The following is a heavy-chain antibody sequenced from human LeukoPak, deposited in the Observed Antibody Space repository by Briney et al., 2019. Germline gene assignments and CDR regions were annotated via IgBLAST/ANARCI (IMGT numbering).Heavy chain of an antibody. CDR2: INPNSGGT. J-gene: IGHJ5*02. D-gene: IGHD6-13*01. CDR3: ARGRPRGSSSWYDQGWFDP. V-gene: IGHV1-2*02. Sequence: GASVKVSCKAYGYTFMSHGISWVRQAPGQGLEWMGWINPNSGGTNYAQKFQGRVTMTRDTSISTAYMELSRLRSDDTAVYYCARGRPRGSSSWYDQGWFDPWGQGTLVTVSS. CDR1: GYTFMSHG.